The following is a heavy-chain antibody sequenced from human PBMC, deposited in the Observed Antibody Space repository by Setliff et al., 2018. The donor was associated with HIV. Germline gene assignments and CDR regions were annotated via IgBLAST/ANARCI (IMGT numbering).Heavy chain of an antibody. V-gene: IGHV3-48*03. CDR3: ARSHYDSRGYYYRGDAFDI. D-gene: IGHD3-22*01. CDR1: GFSFSIYE. J-gene: IGHJ3*02. CDR2: ISSSSGTI. Sequence: PGGSLRLSCAASGFSFSIYEINWVRQAPGKGLEWLSYISSSSGTILYVDSVQGRFTISRDNAKNSLYLQMNSLRAEDTAVYYCARSHYDSRGYYYRGDAFDIWGLGTMVTVSS.